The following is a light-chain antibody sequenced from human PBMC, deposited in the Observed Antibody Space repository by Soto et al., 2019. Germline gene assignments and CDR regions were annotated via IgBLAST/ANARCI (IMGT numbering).Light chain of an antibody. V-gene: IGKV1-5*03. CDR1: QSISSW. CDR3: QQWRT. Sequence: DIQMTQSPSTLSASVGDRVTITFRASQSISSWLAWYQQKPGKAPKLLIYKASSLESGVPSRFSGSGSGTEFTLTISSLQPDDFATYYCQQWRTFGQGTKVDIK. J-gene: IGKJ1*01. CDR2: KAS.